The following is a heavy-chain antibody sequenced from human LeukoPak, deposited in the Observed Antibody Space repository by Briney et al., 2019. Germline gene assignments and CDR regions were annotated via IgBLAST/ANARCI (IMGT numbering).Heavy chain of an antibody. CDR1: GYSFTSYW. CDR2: IYPGDSDT. J-gene: IGHJ5*02. V-gene: IGHV5-51*01. D-gene: IGHD6-13*01. Sequence: GESLKISCKGSGYSFTSYWIAWVRQMPGKGLEWMGIIYPGDSDTRYSPSFQGQVTISADKSISTAYLQWSSLKASDTAMYYCARHIRSGSSWYAGLFDPWGQGTLVTVSS. CDR3: ARHIRSGSSWYAGLFDP.